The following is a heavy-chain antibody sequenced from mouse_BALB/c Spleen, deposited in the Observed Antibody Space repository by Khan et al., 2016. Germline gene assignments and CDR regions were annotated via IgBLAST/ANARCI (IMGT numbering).Heavy chain of an antibody. J-gene: IGHJ1*01. D-gene: IGHD1-1*01. V-gene: IGHV3-1*02. CDR2: IHYSGNT. CDR3: AGRNYYGSSWYFDV. CDR1: GYSITSGYS. Sequence: EVQLQESGPDLVKPSQSLSLTCTVTGYSITSGYSWHWIRQFPGNKLEWMGYIHYSGNTNYNPSLKSRFSITRDTSKNQFFLQLNSVTTEDTATFYSAGRNYYGSSWYFDVWGAGTTVTVSS.